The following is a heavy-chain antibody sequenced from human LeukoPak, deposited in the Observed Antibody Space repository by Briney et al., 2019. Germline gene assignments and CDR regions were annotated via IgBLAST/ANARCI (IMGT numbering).Heavy chain of an antibody. D-gene: IGHD6-19*01. J-gene: IGHJ4*02. Sequence: PGGSLRLSCTASGFTFGDYAMSWFRQAPGKGLEWVGFIRSKAYGGTTEYAASVKGRFTISRDDSKSIAYLQMNSLKTEDTAVYYCTRDPQYSSGWYGGIYWGQGTLATVSS. CDR3: TRDPQYSSGWYGGIY. V-gene: IGHV3-49*03. CDR1: GFTFGDYA. CDR2: IRSKAYGGTT.